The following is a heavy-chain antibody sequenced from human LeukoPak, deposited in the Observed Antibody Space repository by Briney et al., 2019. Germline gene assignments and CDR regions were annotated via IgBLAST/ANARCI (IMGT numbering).Heavy chain of an antibody. CDR2: IYTSGST. CDR1: GGSISSGSYY. Sequence: SETLSLTCTVSGGSISSGSYYWSWIRQPAGKGLEWIGRIYTSGSTNYNPSLKSRVTISVDTSKNQFSLKLSSVTAADTAVYYCARAGAPHGIFDYWGQGTLVNVSS. J-gene: IGHJ4*02. V-gene: IGHV4-61*02. CDR3: ARAGAPHGIFDY. D-gene: IGHD7-27*01.